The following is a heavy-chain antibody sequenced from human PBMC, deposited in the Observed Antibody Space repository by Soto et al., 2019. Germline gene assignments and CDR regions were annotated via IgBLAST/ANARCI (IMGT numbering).Heavy chain of an antibody. Sequence: GGSLRLSCAASGINFSTYWMHWVRQAPGKGLVWVSRINPDGSGTAYSDSVKGRFTISRDNAKNTLYLHMIGLRAEDTAVYYCAHAPPGIGVDYWGPGTLDTVSS. CDR2: INPDGSGT. J-gene: IGHJ4*02. CDR3: AHAPPGIGVDY. V-gene: IGHV3-74*01. D-gene: IGHD3-3*01. CDR1: GINFSTYW.